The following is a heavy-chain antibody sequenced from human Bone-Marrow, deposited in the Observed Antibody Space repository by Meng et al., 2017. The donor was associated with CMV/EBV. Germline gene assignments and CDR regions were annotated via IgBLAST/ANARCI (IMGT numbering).Heavy chain of an antibody. V-gene: IGHV1-18*01. CDR1: GYTFTSYG. CDR2: ISAYNGNT. J-gene: IGHJ3*02. CDR3: ARDSFYCGGDCYTDHTPTPPPIPFAI. Sequence: ASVKVSCKASGYTFTSYGISWVRQAPGQGLEWMGWISAYNGNTNYAQKLQGRVTMTTDTSTSTAYMELRSLRSDDTAVYYCARDSFYCGGDCYTDHTPTPPPIPFAIWGQGKMVNVSS. D-gene: IGHD2-21*01.